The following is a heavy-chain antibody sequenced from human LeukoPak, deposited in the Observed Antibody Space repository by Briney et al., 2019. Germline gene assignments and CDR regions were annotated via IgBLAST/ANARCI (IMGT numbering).Heavy chain of an antibody. Sequence: GESLKISCKGSGYTFNYYWIGWVRQMPGTGLEWMGFIYPTDSDTRYSPSFQGQVTISADKSISTAYLQWSSLKASDTAMYYCARSLGGDRRGNFDYWGQGTLVTVSS. V-gene: IGHV5-51*01. J-gene: IGHJ4*02. CDR2: IYPTDSDT. CDR3: ARSLGGDRRGNFDY. D-gene: IGHD2-21*02. CDR1: GYTFNYYW.